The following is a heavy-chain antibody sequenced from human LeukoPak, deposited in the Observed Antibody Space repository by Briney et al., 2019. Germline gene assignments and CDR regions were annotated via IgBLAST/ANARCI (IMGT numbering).Heavy chain of an antibody. D-gene: IGHD2-15*01. J-gene: IGHJ3*02. CDR1: GGSISSYY. CDR2: IYYSGST. Sequence: PSETLSLTCTVSGGSISSYYWSWIRQPPGKGLEWIGYIYYSGSTNYNPSLKSRVTISVDTSKNQFSLKLSSVTAADTAVYYCARIGVGYCSGGSCYSQGVVAFDIWGQGTMVTVSS. V-gene: IGHV4-59*01. CDR3: ARIGVGYCSGGSCYSQGVVAFDI.